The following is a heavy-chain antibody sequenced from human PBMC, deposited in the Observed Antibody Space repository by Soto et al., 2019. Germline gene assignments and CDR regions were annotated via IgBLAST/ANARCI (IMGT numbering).Heavy chain of an antibody. Sequence: QVQLVQSGAEVKKPGTSVKVSCKASGYAFTSYTIHWVRQAPGQRLEWMGWINADNGDTKYSQKFLGRVTITRDTSASTAYMELSSLRREDTAEYYCAKGGGAIINWGQGTLVTVSS. V-gene: IGHV1-3*01. CDR1: GYAFTSYT. J-gene: IGHJ4*02. CDR2: INADNGDT. D-gene: IGHD3-16*02. CDR3: AKGGGAIIN.